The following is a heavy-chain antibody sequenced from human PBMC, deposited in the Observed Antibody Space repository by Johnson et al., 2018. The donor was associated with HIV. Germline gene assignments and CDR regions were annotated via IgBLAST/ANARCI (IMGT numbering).Heavy chain of an antibody. CDR2: IKSKTDGGTT. CDR3: ARVNGILLHAFDI. CDR1: GFTFDDYG. D-gene: IGHD2-15*01. J-gene: IGHJ3*02. Sequence: VQLVESGGGVVRPGGSLRLSCAASGFTFDDYGMSWVRQAPGQGLEWVGRIKSKTDGGTTDYAAPVKCRFTISRDDSHNTLYLQMNSLRAEDTALYYCARVNGILLHAFDIWGQGTMVTVSS. V-gene: IGHV3-15*05.